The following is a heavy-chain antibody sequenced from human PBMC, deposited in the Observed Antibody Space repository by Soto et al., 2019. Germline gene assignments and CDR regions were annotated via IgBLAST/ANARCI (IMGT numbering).Heavy chain of an antibody. CDR1: GFTFSSYA. CDR3: AKVEVWLQNYFDY. J-gene: IGHJ4*02. V-gene: IGHV3-23*01. D-gene: IGHD5-12*01. CDR2: ISGSGGST. Sequence: LRLSCAASGFTFSSYAMSWVRQAPGKGLEWVSAISGSGGSTYYADSVKGRFTISRDNSKNTLYLQMNSLRAEDTAVYYCAKVEVWLQNYFDYWGQGTLVTVSS.